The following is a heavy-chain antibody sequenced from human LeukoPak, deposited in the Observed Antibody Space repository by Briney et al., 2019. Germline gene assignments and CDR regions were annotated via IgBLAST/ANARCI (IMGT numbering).Heavy chain of an antibody. D-gene: IGHD5-12*01. J-gene: IGHJ4*02. CDR1: GGSISSYY. CDR2: IYYSGST. Sequence: SETLSLTCTVSGGSISSYYWSWIRQPPGKGLEWIGYIYYSGSTNYNPSLKSRVTISVDTSKNQFSLKLSSVTAADTAVYYCAGQGGYAYPISYYFDYWGQGTLVTVSS. V-gene: IGHV4-59*08. CDR3: AGQGGYAYPISYYFDY.